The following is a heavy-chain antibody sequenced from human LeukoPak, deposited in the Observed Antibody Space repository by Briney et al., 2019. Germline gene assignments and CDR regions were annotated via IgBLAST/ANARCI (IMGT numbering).Heavy chain of an antibody. CDR2: IKPKTDGETT. CDR1: GFTFSNAY. Sequence: GGSLRLSCAASGFTFSNAYMNWVRQAPGKGLEWVGRIKPKTDGETTEYAAPVKGRFTISRDDSKNMLYLQMNSLKTEDTAVYYCITPLPYSAQGGQGTLVTVSS. V-gene: IGHV3-15*07. D-gene: IGHD2-21*01. CDR3: ITPLPYSAQ. J-gene: IGHJ4*02.